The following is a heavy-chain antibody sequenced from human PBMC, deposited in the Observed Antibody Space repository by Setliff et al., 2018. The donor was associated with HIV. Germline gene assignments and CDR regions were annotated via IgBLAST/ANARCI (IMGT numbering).Heavy chain of an antibody. CDR1: GFTFDDYA. D-gene: IGHD6-6*01. CDR2: ITWNSDNI. J-gene: IGHJ4*02. Sequence: SLRLSCAASGFTFDDYAMHWVRQAPGKGLEWVSFITWNSDNIGYADSVKGRFTISRDNAKKSLYLQMNSLRPEDTALYYCARAWAMQQLVPAYWGQGTLVTVSS. CDR3: ARAWAMQQLVPAY. V-gene: IGHV3-9*01.